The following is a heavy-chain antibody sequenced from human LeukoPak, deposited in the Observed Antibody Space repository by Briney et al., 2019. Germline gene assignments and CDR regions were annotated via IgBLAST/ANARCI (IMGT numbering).Heavy chain of an antibody. J-gene: IGHJ4*02. V-gene: IGHV3-48*02. CDR1: GFTFSSYS. CDR2: ISSSSGTT. CDR3: ARSIRVATMIFDY. D-gene: IGHD5-12*01. Sequence: TGGSLRLSCVDSGFTFSSYSMNWVRQAPGKGLEWISYISSSSGTTYYADSVTGRFTISRDNAKNSLYLQMNSLRDGDTAVYYCARSIRVATMIFDYWGQGTLVTVSS.